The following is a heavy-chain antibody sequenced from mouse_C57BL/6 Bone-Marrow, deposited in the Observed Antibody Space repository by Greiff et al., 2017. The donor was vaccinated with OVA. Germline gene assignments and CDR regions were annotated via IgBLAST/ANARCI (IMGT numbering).Heavy chain of an antibody. CDR3: ARRDGYYVDWFAY. V-gene: IGHV1-42*01. D-gene: IGHD2-3*01. J-gene: IGHJ3*01. Sequence: EVKLQESGPELVKPGASVKISCKASGYSFTGYYMNWVKQSPEKSLEWIGEINPSTGGTTYNQKFKAKATLTVDKSSSTAYMQLKSLTSEDSAVYYCARRDGYYVDWFAYWGQGTLVTVSA. CDR1: GYSFTGYY. CDR2: INPSTGGT.